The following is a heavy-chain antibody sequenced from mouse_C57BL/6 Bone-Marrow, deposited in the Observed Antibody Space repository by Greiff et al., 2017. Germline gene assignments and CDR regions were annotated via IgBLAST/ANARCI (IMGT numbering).Heavy chain of an antibody. Sequence: QVQLQQSGAELARPGASVKLSCKASGYTFPSYGISWVKQRTGQGLEWIGEIYPRSGNTYYNEKFKGKATLTANKSSSTAYMELRSLTSEDSAVYFCARVYYYGSNAMDYWGQGTSVTVSS. V-gene: IGHV1-81*01. CDR1: GYTFPSYG. CDR2: IYPRSGNT. D-gene: IGHD1-1*01. J-gene: IGHJ4*01. CDR3: ARVYYYGSNAMDY.